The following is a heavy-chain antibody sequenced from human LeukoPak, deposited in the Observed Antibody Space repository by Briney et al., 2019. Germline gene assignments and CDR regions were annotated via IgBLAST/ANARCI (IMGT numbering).Heavy chain of an antibody. CDR3: ATSWGPDTSAFRWGRDGMDV. Sequence: GGSLRLSCAVSGLAFDDYAMSWVRQAPGRGLEWVSAISKSGGHAYYTPSAKGRFTIYRDNSKNTQYLQMNSLRAEDTAVYYCATSWGPDTSAFRWGRDGMDVWGQGTTVIVSS. CDR2: ISKSGGHA. J-gene: IGHJ6*02. D-gene: IGHD3-16*01. CDR1: GLAFDDYA. V-gene: IGHV3-23*01.